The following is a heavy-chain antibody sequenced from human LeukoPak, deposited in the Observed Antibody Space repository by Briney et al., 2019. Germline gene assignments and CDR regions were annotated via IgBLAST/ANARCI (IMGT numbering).Heavy chain of an antibody. J-gene: IGHJ4*02. CDR2: ISSSSSYT. V-gene: IGHV3-11*06. CDR3: ARAPRLLWFGELLFDY. Sequence: PGGSLRLSCAASGFTFSDYYMSWIRQAPGKGLEWVSYISSSSSYTNYADSVKGRFTISRDNAKNSLYLQMNSLRAEDTAVYYCARAPRLLWFGELLFDYWGQGTLVTVSS. D-gene: IGHD3-10*01. CDR1: GFTFSDYY.